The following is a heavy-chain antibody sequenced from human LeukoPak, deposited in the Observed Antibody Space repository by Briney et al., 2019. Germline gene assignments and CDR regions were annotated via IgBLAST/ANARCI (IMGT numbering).Heavy chain of an antibody. CDR2: IYHSGST. D-gene: IGHD2-2*01. CDR3: ARGPLRYCSSTSCASMDV. J-gene: IGHJ6*02. Sequence: PSETLSLTCAVSGGSISSGGYSWSWIRQPPGKGLERIGYIYHSGSTYYNPSLKSRVTISLDRSKDQFSLKLSSVTAADTAVYFCARGPLRYCSSTSCASMDVWGQGTTVTVSS. V-gene: IGHV4-30-2*01. CDR1: GGSISSGGYS.